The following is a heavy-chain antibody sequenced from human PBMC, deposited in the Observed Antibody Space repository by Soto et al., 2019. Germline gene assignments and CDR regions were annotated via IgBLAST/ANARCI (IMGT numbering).Heavy chain of an antibody. J-gene: IGHJ6*02. Sequence: SETLSLTCAVYGGSFSGYYWSWVRQPPGKGLEWIGEINHSGSTNYNPSLKSRVTISVDTSKNQFSLKLSSVTAADTAVYYCARVVDVAVATDGYYYGMDVCGQGTTVTVSS. CDR2: INHSGST. CDR1: GGSFSGYY. V-gene: IGHV4-34*01. CDR3: ARVVDVAVATDGYYYGMDV. D-gene: IGHD6-19*01.